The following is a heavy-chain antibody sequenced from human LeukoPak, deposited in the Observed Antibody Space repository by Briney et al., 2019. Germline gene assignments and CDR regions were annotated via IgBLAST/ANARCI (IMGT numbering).Heavy chain of an antibody. D-gene: IGHD3-9*01. CDR1: GYTFTGYY. Sequence: ASVKVSCKASGYTFTGYYMHWVRQAPGQGLEWMGWISAYNGNTNYAQKLQGRVTMTTDTSTSTAYMELRSLRSDDTAVYYCAREGHPYYDILTGYLGYYYYYYMDVWGKGTTVTTSS. J-gene: IGHJ6*03. CDR2: ISAYNGNT. CDR3: AREGHPYYDILTGYLGYYYYYYMDV. V-gene: IGHV1-18*04.